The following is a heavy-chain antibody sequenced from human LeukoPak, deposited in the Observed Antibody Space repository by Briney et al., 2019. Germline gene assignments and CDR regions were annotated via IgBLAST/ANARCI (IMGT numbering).Heavy chain of an antibody. Sequence: SETLSLTCTVSGGSISNYYWYWMRQPPGKGLEWIGYIYYSGSTNYNPSLKSRVTISVDTSKNQFSLKLSSVTAADTAVYYCARANYYYYGMDVWGQGTTVTVSS. CDR3: ARANYYYYGMDV. V-gene: IGHV4-59*01. CDR2: IYYSGST. J-gene: IGHJ6*02. CDR1: GGSISNYY.